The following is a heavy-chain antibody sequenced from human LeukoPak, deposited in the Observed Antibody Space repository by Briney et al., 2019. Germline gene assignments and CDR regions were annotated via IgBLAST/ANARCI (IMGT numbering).Heavy chain of an antibody. Sequence: AGGSLRLSCAASGFTFSSYAMSWVRQAPVKGLEWVSGIGGSDGRTYYADSVKGRFTISRDNSKNTLYLQMNSLRAEDTAVYYCANGVGFPGSLWGQGTLVTVSS. CDR2: IGGSDGRT. CDR1: GFTFSSYA. J-gene: IGHJ4*02. D-gene: IGHD1-26*01. CDR3: ANGVGFPGSL. V-gene: IGHV3-23*01.